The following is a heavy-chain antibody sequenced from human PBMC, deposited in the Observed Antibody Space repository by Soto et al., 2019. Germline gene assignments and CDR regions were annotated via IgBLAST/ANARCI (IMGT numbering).Heavy chain of an antibody. Sequence: EVQLVESGGGLVKPGGSLRLSCTASGFIFRTYGMTWVRQAPGKGLEWVSSMYSGGTFIYYADSVKGRFTISRDDAKNSLFLQRNSLRDEDTAVYYCGRAIGRGIIRDGGQGPLVTVSS. CDR3: GRAIGRGIIRD. D-gene: IGHD2-21*02. CDR1: GFIFRTYG. V-gene: IGHV3-21*01. CDR2: MYSGGTFI. J-gene: IGHJ4*02.